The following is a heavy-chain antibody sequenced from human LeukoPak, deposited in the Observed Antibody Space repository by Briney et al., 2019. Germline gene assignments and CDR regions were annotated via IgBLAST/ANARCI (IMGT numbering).Heavy chain of an antibody. Sequence: SVKVSCKASGGTFSSYAISWVRQAPGQGLEWMGGIIPIFGTANYAQKFQGRVTITTDESTSTVYMELSSLRSEDTAVYYCARVVSITGTTLVWFDPWGQGTLVTVSS. V-gene: IGHV1-69*05. CDR1: GGTFSSYA. CDR3: ARVVSITGTTLVWFDP. J-gene: IGHJ5*02. CDR2: IIPIFGTA. D-gene: IGHD1-7*01.